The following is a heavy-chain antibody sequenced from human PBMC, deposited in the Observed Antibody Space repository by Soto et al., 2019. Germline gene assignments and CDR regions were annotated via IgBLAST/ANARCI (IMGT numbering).Heavy chain of an antibody. CDR2: ISAYNGNT. CDR3: ARDPVDVLRYFDWSRFDY. Sequence: QVQLVQSGAEVKKPGASVKVSCKASGYTFTSYGISWVRQAPGQGLDWMGWISAYNGNTNYAQKLQGRVTMTTGTSTSTGYMELRSLRSADTAVYYCARDPVDVLRYFDWSRFDYWGQGTLVTVSS. V-gene: IGHV1-18*01. CDR1: GYTFTSYG. J-gene: IGHJ4*02. D-gene: IGHD3-9*01.